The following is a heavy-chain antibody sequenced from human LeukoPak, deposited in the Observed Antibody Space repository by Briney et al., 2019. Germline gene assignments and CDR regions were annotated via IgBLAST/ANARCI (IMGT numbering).Heavy chain of an antibody. CDR3: ARTTEGGYTYNYFYYYYMDV. V-gene: IGHV4-34*01. CDR1: GGSFSGYY. CDR2: INHSGST. J-gene: IGHJ6*03. Sequence: SETLSLTCAVYGGSFSGYYWSWIRQPPGKGLEWIGEINHSGSTNYNPSLKSRVTISVDTSKNQFSLKLSSVTAADTAVYYCARTTEGGYTYNYFYYYYMDVWGKGTTVTISS. D-gene: IGHD5-18*01.